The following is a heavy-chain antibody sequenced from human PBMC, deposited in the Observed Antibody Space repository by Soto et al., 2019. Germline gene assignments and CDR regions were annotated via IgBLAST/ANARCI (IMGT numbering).Heavy chain of an antibody. CDR1: GGTFSSYA. CDR3: ASPGIAAAGLAEYFQH. V-gene: IGHV1-69*13. J-gene: IGHJ1*01. Sequence: ASVKVSCKASGGTFSSYAISWVRQAPGQGLEWMGGIIPIFGTANYAQKFQGRVTITADESTSTAYVELSSLRSEDTAVYYCASPGIAAAGLAEYFQHWGQGTLVTVSS. CDR2: IIPIFGTA. D-gene: IGHD6-13*01.